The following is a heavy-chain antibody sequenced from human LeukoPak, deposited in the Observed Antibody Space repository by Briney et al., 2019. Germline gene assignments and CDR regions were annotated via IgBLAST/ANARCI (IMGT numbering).Heavy chain of an antibody. V-gene: IGHV3-23*01. J-gene: IGHJ4*02. CDR3: ARDRRGEYYFDY. D-gene: IGHD3-10*01. Sequence: GGSLRLSCAASGFTFSTYAMNWVRQAPGKGLEWVSGISGSGDSTYSAGSVKGQFTISRDNSKNMLYLQMNSLRADGTAVYYCARDRRGEYYFDYWGQRTLVTVSS. CDR2: ISGSGDST. CDR1: GFTFSTYA.